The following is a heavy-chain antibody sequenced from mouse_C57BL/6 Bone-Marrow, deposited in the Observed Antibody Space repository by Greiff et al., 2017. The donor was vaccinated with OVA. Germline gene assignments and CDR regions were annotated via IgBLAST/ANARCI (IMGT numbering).Heavy chain of an antibody. V-gene: IGHV2-5*01. CDR2: IWRGGST. CDR3: AKNQGVRYFDV. Sequence: VKLQQSGPGLVQPSQSLSITCTVSGFSLTSYGVHWVRQSPGKGLEWLGVIWRGGSTDYNAAFMSRLSVTKDNSKSQVFFKMNSLQADDTAIYYCAKNQGVRYFDVWGTGTTVTVSS. D-gene: IGHD2-5*01. J-gene: IGHJ1*03. CDR1: GFSLTSYG.